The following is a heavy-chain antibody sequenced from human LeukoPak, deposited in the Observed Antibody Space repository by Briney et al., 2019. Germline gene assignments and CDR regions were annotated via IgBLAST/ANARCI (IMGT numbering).Heavy chain of an antibody. CDR3: ARDFPPSHYSSGWYWSRTGRRRDYYFDY. D-gene: IGHD6-19*01. V-gene: IGHV3-7*01. CDR2: IKQDGSEK. CDR1: GFTFNNYW. J-gene: IGHJ4*02. Sequence: GGSLRLSCAASGFTFNNYWMSWVRQAPGKGLEWVANIKQDGSEKYYVDSVKGRFTISRDNAKNSLYLQMNSLRAEDTAVYYCARDFPPSHYSSGWYWSRTGRRRDYYFDYWGQGTLVTVSS.